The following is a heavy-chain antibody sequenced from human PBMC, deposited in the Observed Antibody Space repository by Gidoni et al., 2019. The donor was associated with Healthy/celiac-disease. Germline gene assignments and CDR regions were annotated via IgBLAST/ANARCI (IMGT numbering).Heavy chain of an antibody. D-gene: IGHD6-13*01. Sequence: QVQLQQWGAGLLKPSETLSLTCAVYGGSFSGYYWSWIRQPPGKGLEWIGEINHSGSTNYNPYLKSRVTISVDTSKNQFSLKLSSVTAADTAVYYCARGPRIAAAYRYFDYWGQGTLVTVSS. CDR2: INHSGST. CDR3: ARGPRIAAAYRYFDY. V-gene: IGHV4-34*01. J-gene: IGHJ4*02. CDR1: GGSFSGYY.